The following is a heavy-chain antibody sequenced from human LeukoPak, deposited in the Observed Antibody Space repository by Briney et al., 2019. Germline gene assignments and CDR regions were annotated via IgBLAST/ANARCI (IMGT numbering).Heavy chain of an antibody. D-gene: IGHD3-3*01. CDR3: AKAADFWSGWNDY. V-gene: IGHV3-33*06. CDR2: IWYDGSNK. J-gene: IGHJ4*02. Sequence: PGRSLRLSCAASGFTFGSYGMHWVRQAPGKGLEWVAVIWYDGSNKYYADSVKGRFTISRDNSKNTLYLQMNSLRAEDTAVYYCAKAADFWSGWNDYWGQGTLVTVSS. CDR1: GFTFGSYG.